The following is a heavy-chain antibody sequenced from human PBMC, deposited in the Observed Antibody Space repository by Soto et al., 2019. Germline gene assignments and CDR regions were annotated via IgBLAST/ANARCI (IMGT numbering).Heavy chain of an antibody. CDR3: ARLKLGYCSSTSCYPNPYYYGMDV. D-gene: IGHD2-2*01. V-gene: IGHV5-10-1*01. CDR1: GYSFTSYW. J-gene: IGHJ6*02. CDR2: IDPSDSYT. Sequence: PGESLKISCKGSGYSFTSYWISWVRQMPGKGLEWMGRIDPSDSYTNYSPSFQGHVTISADKSISTAYLQWSSLKASDTAMYYCARLKLGYCSSTSCYPNPYYYGMDVWGQGTTVTVSS.